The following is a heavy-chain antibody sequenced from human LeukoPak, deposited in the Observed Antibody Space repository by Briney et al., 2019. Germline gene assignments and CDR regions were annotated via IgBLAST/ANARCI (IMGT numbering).Heavy chain of an antibody. D-gene: IGHD2-21*02. CDR3: ARGLQNCGGDCYSD. J-gene: IGHJ4*02. V-gene: IGHV4-30-4*08. CDR2: IYYSGST. Sequence: SETLSLTCTVSGGSISSGDYYWSWIRQPPGKGLEWIGYIYYSGSTYYNPSLKSRVTISVDTSKNQFSLKLSSVTAADTAVYYCARGLQNCGGDCYSDWGQGTLVTVSS. CDR1: GGSISSGDYY.